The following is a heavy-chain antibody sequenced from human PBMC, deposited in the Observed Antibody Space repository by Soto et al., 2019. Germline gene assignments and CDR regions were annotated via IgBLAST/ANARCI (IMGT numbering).Heavy chain of an antibody. CDR2: IWDDGSNK. V-gene: IGHV3-33*01. Sequence: GGSLRLSCAASGFTFSSYGMHWVRQAPGKGPEWVAVIWDDGSNKDYADSVKGRFTISRDNSKNTLYLKMNSLRAEDTAVYYSARDSPGGPFGVAGPDYWGQGTLVTVSS. J-gene: IGHJ4*02. CDR3: ARDSPGGPFGVAGPDY. CDR1: GFTFSSYG. D-gene: IGHD3-3*01.